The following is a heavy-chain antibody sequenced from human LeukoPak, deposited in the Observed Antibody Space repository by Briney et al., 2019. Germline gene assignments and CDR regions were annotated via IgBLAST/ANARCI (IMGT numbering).Heavy chain of an antibody. CDR2: ISGYNGNP. CDR3: ARDPSLAVAGIRLFDY. Sequence: ASVKVSCKTSGYTVTNYGISWVRQAPGQGLEWMGWISGYNGNPRYAQKVQGRVTMTTDTSTNTAYMEVNSLRSDDTAIYYCARDPSLAVAGIRLFDYWGQGTLVIVSS. D-gene: IGHD6-19*01. CDR1: GYTVTNYG. V-gene: IGHV1-18*01. J-gene: IGHJ4*02.